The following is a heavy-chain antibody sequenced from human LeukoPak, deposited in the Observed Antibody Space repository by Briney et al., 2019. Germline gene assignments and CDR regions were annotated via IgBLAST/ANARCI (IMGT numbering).Heavy chain of an antibody. D-gene: IGHD3-10*01. CDR2: INSDGSTT. CDR1: GFSFSSHW. J-gene: IGHJ6*03. V-gene: IGHV3-74*01. Sequence: GGSLRLSCAASGFSFSSHWMHWVRQVPGKGLVWVSRINSDGSTTSYADSLKGRFTISRDNAKNTLYLQMNSLRVEDRAVYYCARAGYGSGIYMDVWGKGTTVTISS. CDR3: ARAGYGSGIYMDV.